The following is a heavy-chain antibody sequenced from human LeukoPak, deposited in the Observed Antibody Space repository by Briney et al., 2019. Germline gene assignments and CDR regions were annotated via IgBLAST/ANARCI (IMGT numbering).Heavy chain of an antibody. V-gene: IGHV4-39*07. Sequence: SETLSLTCNVSDDSMSSSTYFWGWIRQPPVKGLEYIGSVFYSGRTYYNPSLKSRVTMSVDTSKNQFSLRLSSVNAADTAVYYCARDILATSIAAPYYWGQGTLVTVSS. CDR2: VFYSGRT. CDR1: DDSMSSSTYF. J-gene: IGHJ4*02. CDR3: ARDILATSIAAPYY. D-gene: IGHD6-13*01.